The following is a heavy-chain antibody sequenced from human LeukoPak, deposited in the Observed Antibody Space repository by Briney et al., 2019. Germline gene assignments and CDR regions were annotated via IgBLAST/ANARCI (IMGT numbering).Heavy chain of an antibody. CDR1: GYTXTAYY. D-gene: IGHD6-13*01. J-gene: IGHJ3*02. CDR3: TRAAGSNDAFDI. CDR2: LNPNSGGT. V-gene: IGHV1-2*02. Sequence: ASVKVSCKASGYTXTAYYMHWVRQAPGQGLEWMGWLNPNSGGTNSAQKFQGRVTLTRDTSISTAYMELSRLTSDDTAVYYCTRAAGSNDAFDIWGQGTMVTVSS.